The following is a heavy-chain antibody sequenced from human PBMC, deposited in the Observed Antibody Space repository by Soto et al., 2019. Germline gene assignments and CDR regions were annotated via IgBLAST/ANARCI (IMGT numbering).Heavy chain of an antibody. D-gene: IGHD4-17*01. CDR2: INPNSGGT. CDR1: GYTFTGYY. V-gene: IGHV1-2*02. CDR3: XRVRQYGDHSDY. Sequence: QVQLVQSGAEVKKPGASVKVSCKASGYTFTGYYMHWVRQAPGQGLEWMGWINPNSGGTNYAQKFQGRVTMTRDTSISTAYMELSRLRSDDXXXXXXXRVRQYGDHSDYWGQGTLVTVSS. J-gene: IGHJ4*02.